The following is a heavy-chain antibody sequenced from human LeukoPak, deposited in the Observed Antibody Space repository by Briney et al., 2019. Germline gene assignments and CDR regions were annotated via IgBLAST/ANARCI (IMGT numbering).Heavy chain of an antibody. CDR3: ARQSWGQYWYFDL. Sequence: SETLSLTCTVSGGSISSSGYYWGWIRQPPGKGLEWIGSIFYSGSTYYTPSLKSRVTISVDTSKNLFSLRLSSLTAADTAVYYCARQSWGQYWYFDLWGRGTLVTVSS. J-gene: IGHJ2*01. V-gene: IGHV4-39*01. D-gene: IGHD3-16*01. CDR1: GGSISSSGYY. CDR2: IFYSGST.